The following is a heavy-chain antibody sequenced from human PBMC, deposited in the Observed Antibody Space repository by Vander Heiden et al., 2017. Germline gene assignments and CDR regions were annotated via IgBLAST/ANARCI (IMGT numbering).Heavy chain of an antibody. CDR3: TTMTTMNSNY. CDR1: GFTFYNAW. CDR2: IKRKADGETV. Sequence: EVQLVESGGGLVKPGGSLRLSCAASGFTFYNAWMSWVRQGPGKGLEWVGRIKRKADGETVDYAAPVSGRFTISRDDSENTVYLHMDSLESGDTAVYYCTTMTTMNSNYWGQGTLVTVSS. J-gene: IGHJ4*02. D-gene: IGHD1-7*01. V-gene: IGHV3-15*01.